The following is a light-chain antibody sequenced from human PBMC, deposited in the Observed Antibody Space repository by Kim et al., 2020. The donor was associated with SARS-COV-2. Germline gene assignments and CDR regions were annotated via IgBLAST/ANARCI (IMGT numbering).Light chain of an antibody. Sequence: ALGQTVRITCQGYGLGSYYANWCQQKPGQAPVLVIYGKNNRPSGIPDRFSGSSSGNTASLTITGAQAEDEADYYCNSRDSSGNHVVFGGGTQLTVL. CDR2: GKN. V-gene: IGLV3-19*01. J-gene: IGLJ2*01. CDR3: NSRDSSGNHVV. CDR1: GLGSYY.